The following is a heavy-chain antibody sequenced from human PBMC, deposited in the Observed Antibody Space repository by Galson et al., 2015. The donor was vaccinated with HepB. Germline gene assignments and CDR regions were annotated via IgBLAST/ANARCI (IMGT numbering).Heavy chain of an antibody. D-gene: IGHD2-15*01. V-gene: IGHV1-18*01. CDR2: ISAYNGNT. CDR1: GYTFTSYG. J-gene: IGHJ6*02. CDR3: ARDNVFYCSGGSCYSKHGMDV. Sequence: SGKVSCKASGYTFTSYGISWARQAPGQGLEWMGWISAYNGNTNYAQKLQGRVTMTTDTSTSTAYMELRSLRSADTAVYYCARDNVFYCSGGSCYSKHGMDVWGQGTTVTVSS.